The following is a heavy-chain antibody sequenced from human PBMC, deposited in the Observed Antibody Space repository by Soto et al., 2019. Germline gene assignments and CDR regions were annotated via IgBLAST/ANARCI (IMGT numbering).Heavy chain of an antibody. J-gene: IGHJ4*02. CDR2: IYHSGST. CDR3: VRVWDFFAGGGYPYFYDY. D-gene: IGHD2-8*02. V-gene: IGHV4-4*02. CDR1: GGSISSNNW. Sequence: QMQLKQSGPGLVKPSGTLSLTCAVSGGSISSNNWWTWVRQPPGKGLEWIGEIYHSGSTNYNPSLTRRVTMFVEKSKNESSLNLTSVTSAYTAVYYCVRVWDFFAGGGYPYFYDYWVRGTLVTVSS.